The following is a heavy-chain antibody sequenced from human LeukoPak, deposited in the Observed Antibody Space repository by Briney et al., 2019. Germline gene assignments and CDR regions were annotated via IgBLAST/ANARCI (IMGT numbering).Heavy chain of an antibody. V-gene: IGHV1-2*02. CDR3: ARGVAAAGQDY. CDR1: GYTFTDFY. Sequence: GASVKVSCKASGYTFTDFYMHWVRQAPGQGLEWMGWINPNSGGTNYAQKFQGRVTITADKSTSTAYMELSSLRSEDTAVYYCARGVAAAGQDYWGQGTLVTVSS. J-gene: IGHJ4*02. CDR2: INPNSGGT. D-gene: IGHD6-13*01.